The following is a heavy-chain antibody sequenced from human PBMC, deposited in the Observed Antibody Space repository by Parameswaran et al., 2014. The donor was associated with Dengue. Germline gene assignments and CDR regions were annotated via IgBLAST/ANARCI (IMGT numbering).Heavy chain of an antibody. CDR3: ARVVQAGSSSWYFMIVVEPGYYFDY. V-gene: IGHV1-18*01. D-gene: IGHD3-22*01. Sequence: VRQAPGQGLEWMGWISAYNGNTNYAQKLQGRVTMTTDTSTSTAYMELRSLRSDDTAVYYCARVVQAGSSSWYFMIVVEPGYYFDYWGQGTLVTVSS. J-gene: IGHJ4*02. CDR2: ISAYNGNT.